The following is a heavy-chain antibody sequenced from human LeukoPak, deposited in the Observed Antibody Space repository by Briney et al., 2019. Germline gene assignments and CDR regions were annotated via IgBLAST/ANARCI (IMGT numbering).Heavy chain of an antibody. J-gene: IGHJ6*03. D-gene: IGHD3-10*01. V-gene: IGHV4-39*01. CDR1: GGSISSSNYY. CDR3: ARVVWFGEPPVRWDYYYYYMDV. Sequence: SETLSLTCTVSGGSISSSNYYWGWIRQPPGKGLEWIGSIYYSGSTYYNPSLKSRVTISVDTSKNQFSLRLRSVTAADTAVYYCARVVWFGEPPVRWDYYYYYMDVWGKGTTVTVSS. CDR2: IYYSGST.